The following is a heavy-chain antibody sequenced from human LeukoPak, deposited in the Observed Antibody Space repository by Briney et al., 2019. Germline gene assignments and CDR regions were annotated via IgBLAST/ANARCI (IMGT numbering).Heavy chain of an antibody. CDR3: ARGRKDSGSYYVY. Sequence: PGGSLRLSCEASGFNFEMLGMHWVRQAPGKGLEWVAASSYNVINEYYTDSVKGRFTISRDNSKNTLYLQMDTLRAEDTAVYYCARGRKDSGSYYVYWGQGILVTVTS. CDR1: GFNFEMLG. D-gene: IGHD1-26*01. J-gene: IGHJ4*02. V-gene: IGHV3-33*08. CDR2: SSYNVINE.